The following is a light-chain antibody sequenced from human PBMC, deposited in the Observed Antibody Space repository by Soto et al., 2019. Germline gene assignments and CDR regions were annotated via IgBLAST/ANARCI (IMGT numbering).Light chain of an antibody. CDR2: DAS. CDR1: QSVSSSY. Sequence: EIVLTQSPGTLSLSPGERATLSCRASQSVSSSYLAWYQQKPGQAPRLLIYDASNRATGTPARFSGSGSGTDFTLTISNLQPEDFATYYCQQLNAYPLTFGQGTRLEIK. V-gene: IGKV3D-20*02. J-gene: IGKJ5*01. CDR3: QQLNAYPLT.